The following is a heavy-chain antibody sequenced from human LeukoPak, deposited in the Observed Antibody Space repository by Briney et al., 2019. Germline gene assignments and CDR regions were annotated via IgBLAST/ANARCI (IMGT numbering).Heavy chain of an antibody. Sequence: GRSLRLSCAASGFTFSSFGMHWVRQAPGKGLEWVAVISYDGSDKYSADSVKGRFTISRDNSKNTLYLQMNSLRAEDTAVYYCARAMFVEFGRELYNWNYVWPTTSDYYGMDVWGQGTTVTVSS. CDR1: GFTFSSFG. J-gene: IGHJ6*02. V-gene: IGHV3-30*03. CDR3: ARAMFVEFGRELYNWNYVWPTTSDYYGMDV. D-gene: IGHD1-7*01. CDR2: ISYDGSDK.